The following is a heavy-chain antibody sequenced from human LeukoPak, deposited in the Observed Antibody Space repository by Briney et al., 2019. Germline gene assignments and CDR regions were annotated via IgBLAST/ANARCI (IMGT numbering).Heavy chain of an antibody. J-gene: IGHJ5*02. V-gene: IGHV4-30-2*01. CDR2: IYHSGST. CDR1: GDSLNSGMHH. CDR3: ASQTTRGYNWFDP. Sequence: SETLSLTCTVSGDSLNSGMHHWSWIRQPPGKGLEWIGYIYHSGSTYYNPSLKSRVTISVDRSKNQFSLKLSSVTAADTAVYYCASQTTRGYNWFDPWGQGTLVTVSS. D-gene: IGHD2-15*01.